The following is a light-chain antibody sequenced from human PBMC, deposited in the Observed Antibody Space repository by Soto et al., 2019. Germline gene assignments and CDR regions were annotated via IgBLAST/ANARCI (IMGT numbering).Light chain of an antibody. CDR1: SSDVGGYNY. Sequence: QSALTQPPSASGSPGQSVTISCTGTSSDVGGYNYVSWYQQHPGKAPKLIIYEVSKRPSGVTNRFSGSKSGNTASLTVSGLEAEDAADYYCRSYARTRDIMFGGGTKLTVL. J-gene: IGLJ3*02. V-gene: IGLV2-8*01. CDR3: RSYARTRDIM. CDR2: EVS.